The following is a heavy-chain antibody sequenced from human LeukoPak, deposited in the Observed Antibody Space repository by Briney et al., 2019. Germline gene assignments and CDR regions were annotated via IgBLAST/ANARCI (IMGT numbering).Heavy chain of an antibody. CDR2: IYPGDSDT. D-gene: IGHD3-22*01. CDR1: GYSFTSYW. CDR3: ARQARGYYGSSGYLTYYYYYMDV. Sequence: AGESLKISCKGSGYSFTSYWIGWVRQMPGKGLEWMGIIYPGDSDTRYSPSFQGQVTISADKSISTAYLQWSSLKASDTAMYYCARQARGYYGSSGYLTYYYYYMDVWGKGTTVTVSS. V-gene: IGHV5-51*01. J-gene: IGHJ6*03.